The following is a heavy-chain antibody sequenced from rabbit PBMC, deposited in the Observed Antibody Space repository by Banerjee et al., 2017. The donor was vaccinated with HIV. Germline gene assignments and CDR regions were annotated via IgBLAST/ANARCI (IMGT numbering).Heavy chain of an antibody. D-gene: IGHD7-1*01. J-gene: IGHJ6*01. CDR1: GFSFSSSYY. CDR2: IYAPYGNMT. Sequence: QSLEEYGGDMVKPGASLTRTCTTSGFSFSSSYYMSWVCQAPGKGLELIACIYAPYGNMTWYASWAQGRFTFSKTSSTTVTLPMASLTAADTATYFCAIGGIGNVVIGLWDRGTFFTV. CDR3: AIGGIGNVVIGL. V-gene: IGHV1S40*01.